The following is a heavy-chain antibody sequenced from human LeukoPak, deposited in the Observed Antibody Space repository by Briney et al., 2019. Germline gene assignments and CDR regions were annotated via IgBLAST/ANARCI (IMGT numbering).Heavy chain of an antibody. CDR1: GFTFSSYA. Sequence: GGSLRLSCAASGFTFSSYAMSWVRQAPGKGLEWVSAISGSGGSTYYADSVKGRFTISRDNSKNTLYLQMNSLRAEDTAVYYCAKDRAGYCSSTSCPRGIDVWGQGATVTVSS. D-gene: IGHD2-2*01. CDR3: AKDRAGYCSSTSCPRGIDV. CDR2: ISGSGGST. V-gene: IGHV3-23*01. J-gene: IGHJ6*02.